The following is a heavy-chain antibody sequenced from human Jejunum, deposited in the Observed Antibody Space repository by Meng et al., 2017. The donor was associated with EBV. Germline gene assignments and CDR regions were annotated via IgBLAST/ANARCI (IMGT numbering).Heavy chain of an antibody. D-gene: IGHD4-17*01. V-gene: IGHV4-34*01. CDR3: ARVVNWDYGDYGAFDY. CDR2: INQSGST. J-gene: IGHJ4*02. CDR1: GGSFVDNF. Sequence: WEVGRWSRAEPLSVAGAAAGGSFVDNFGGWCRQPPGKGVEWIGDINQSGSTTYNPSLESRVTLSVDTSKNQFSLRLNSVTAADTAIYYCARVVNWDYGDYGAFDYWGQGALVTVSS.